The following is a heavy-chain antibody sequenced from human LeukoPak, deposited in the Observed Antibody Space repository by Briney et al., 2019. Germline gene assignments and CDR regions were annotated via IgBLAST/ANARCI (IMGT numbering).Heavy chain of an antibody. CDR1: GGYISSSSYY. CDR2: IYYSGST. V-gene: IGHV4-39*01. J-gene: IGHJ5*02. D-gene: IGHD1-7*01. Sequence: PSETLSLTCTVSGGYISSSSYYWGWIRQSPGKGLEWIGSIYYSGSTYYSPSLKSRVTISVDTSKNQFSLKLSSVTAADTAVYYCARHSSLRSPTTPWGQGTLVTVSS. CDR3: ARHSSLRSPTTP.